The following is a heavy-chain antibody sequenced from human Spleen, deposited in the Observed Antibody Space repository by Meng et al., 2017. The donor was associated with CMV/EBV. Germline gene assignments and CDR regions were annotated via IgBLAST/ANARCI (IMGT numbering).Heavy chain of an antibody. CDR3: AKDGGEMATNLGYYYYGMDV. J-gene: IGHJ6*02. V-gene: IGHV3-23*01. D-gene: IGHD5-24*01. CDR1: GFSFNNYA. CDR2: TSGSGSTT. Sequence: GGSLRLSCAASGFSFNNYAVSWVRQAPGKGLEWVSVTSGSGSTTYYADYVKGRFNISRDNSKSTLYLQMNSLRVEDSAVYYCAKDGGEMATNLGYYYYGMDVWGQGTTVTVSS.